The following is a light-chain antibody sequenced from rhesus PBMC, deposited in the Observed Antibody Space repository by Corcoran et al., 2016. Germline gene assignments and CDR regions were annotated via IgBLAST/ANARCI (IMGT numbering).Light chain of an antibody. V-gene: IGKV1-32*03. CDR1: QGISSF. Sequence: DIQMSQSPSSLSASVGDRVTITCRVSQGISSFLNWYQQKPGKAPKLLSYYANSLERGVPSMVSVLGSGTDYTLTISSMPPEDFATYYYQKGYRTPFTFGPGTKLDIE. J-gene: IGKJ3*01. CDR3: QKGYRTPFT. CDR2: YAN.